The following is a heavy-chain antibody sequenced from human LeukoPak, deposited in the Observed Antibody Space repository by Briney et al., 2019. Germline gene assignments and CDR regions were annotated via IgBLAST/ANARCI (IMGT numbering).Heavy chain of an antibody. D-gene: IGHD3-3*01. Sequence: SETLSLTCAVYGGSFSGYYWSWIRQPPGKALEWIGEINHSGSTNYNPSLKSRVTISVDTSKNQFSLKLSSVTAADTAVYYCARHLYDFWSGPKPYYFDYWGQGTLVTVSS. CDR1: GGSFSGYY. CDR3: ARHLYDFWSGPKPYYFDY. CDR2: INHSGST. J-gene: IGHJ4*02. V-gene: IGHV4-34*01.